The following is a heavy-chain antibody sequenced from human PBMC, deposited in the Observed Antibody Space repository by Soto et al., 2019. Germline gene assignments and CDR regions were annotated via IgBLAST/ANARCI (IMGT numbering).Heavy chain of an antibody. V-gene: IGHV2-5*02. Sequence: QITLKESGPTLVKPTQTLTLTCTFSGFSLSTSGVGVGWIRQPPGKALEWLALFYWDDDKRYSPSLKSRLTTTXVSSKXXVVLTIPHMDPVDTATYYCAHSLIPNWGSRGAFDYWGQGTLVTVSS. CDR1: GFSLSTSGVG. CDR2: FYWDDDK. D-gene: IGHD7-27*01. CDR3: AHSLIPNWGSRGAFDY. J-gene: IGHJ4*02.